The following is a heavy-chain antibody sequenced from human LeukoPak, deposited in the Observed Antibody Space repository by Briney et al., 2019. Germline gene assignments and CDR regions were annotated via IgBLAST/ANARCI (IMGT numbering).Heavy chain of an antibody. V-gene: IGHV1-2*02. D-gene: IGHD2-2*01. J-gene: IGHJ6*03. CDR3: ARDAQERCSSTSCPPPFRRYYYYYMDV. CDR2: INPNSGGT. CDR1: GYTFTGYY. Sequence: ASVKVSCKASGYTFTGYYMHWVRQAPGQGLEWMGWINPNSGGTNYAQKFQGRVTMTRDTSISTAYMELSRLRSDDTAVYYCARDAQERCSSTSCPPPFRRYYYYYMDVWGKGTTVTVSS.